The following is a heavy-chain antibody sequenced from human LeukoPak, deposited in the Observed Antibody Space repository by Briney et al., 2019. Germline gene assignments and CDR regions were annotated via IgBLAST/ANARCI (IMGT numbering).Heavy chain of an antibody. V-gene: IGHV3-7*03. D-gene: IGHD2-2*01. CDR1: GFAFGSDW. CDR3: AHGAMYQLDY. Sequence: GGSLRLSCAASGFAFGSDWMTWVRQAPGKGLEWVANIKQDGSERYYVDSVKGRFTISRDNAKNSLYLQMNSLRAEDTAVYYCAHGAMYQLDYWGQGTLVTVSS. CDR2: IKQDGSER. J-gene: IGHJ4*02.